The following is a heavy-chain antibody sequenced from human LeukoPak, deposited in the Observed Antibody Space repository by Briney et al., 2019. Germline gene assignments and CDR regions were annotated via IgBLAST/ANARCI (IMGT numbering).Heavy chain of an antibody. CDR1: GFTFSSYE. CDR3: ASLTPREVVPAATYYGMDV. V-gene: IGHV3-48*03. D-gene: IGHD2-2*01. Sequence: GGSLRLSCAASGFTFSSYEMNWVRQAPGKGLEWVSYISSSGSTIYYADSVKGRFTISRDNAKNSLYLQMNSLRAEDTAVYYCASLTPREVVPAATYYGMDVWGQGTTVTVSS. CDR2: ISSSGSTI. J-gene: IGHJ6*02.